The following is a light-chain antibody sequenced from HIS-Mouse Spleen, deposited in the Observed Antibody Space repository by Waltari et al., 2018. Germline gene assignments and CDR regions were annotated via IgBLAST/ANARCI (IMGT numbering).Light chain of an antibody. CDR3: QSADSSGTGWV. Sequence: SYELTQPPSLPASPGPTARSTCSGDALPKHYAYWYQQKPGQAPPLVIYKDSERPSGIPERFSGSSSGTTVTLTISGVQAEDEADYYCQSADSSGTGWVFGGGTKLTVL. J-gene: IGLJ3*02. CDR1: ALPKHY. CDR2: KDS. V-gene: IGLV3-25*03.